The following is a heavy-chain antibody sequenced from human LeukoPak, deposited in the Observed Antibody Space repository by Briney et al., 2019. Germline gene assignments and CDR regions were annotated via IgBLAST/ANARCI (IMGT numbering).Heavy chain of an antibody. V-gene: IGHV3-49*04. Sequence: GGSLRLSCTASGFTFGDYAMSWVRQAPGKGLEWVGFIRSKAYGGTTEYAASVKGRFTISRDDSKSIAYLQMNSLKTEDTAVYYCTSCSSGCDYYGMDVWGNGTTVTVSS. CDR3: TSCSSGCDYYGMDV. D-gene: IGHD6-19*01. J-gene: IGHJ6*04. CDR1: GFTFGDYA. CDR2: IRSKAYGGTT.